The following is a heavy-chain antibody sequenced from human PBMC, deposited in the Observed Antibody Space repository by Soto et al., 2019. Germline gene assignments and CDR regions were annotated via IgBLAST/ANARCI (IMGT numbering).Heavy chain of an antibody. CDR1: GGCISSGDYY. D-gene: IGHD5-12*01. CDR3: ARDQTGDGYDGGFDH. Sequence: SETLSLTCTVSGGCISSGDYYWSWIRQPPGKGLEWIGYIYYSGSTYYNPSLKSRVTISVDTSKNQFSLKLSSVTAADTAVYYCARDQTGDGYDGGFDHWGQGTLVTVSS. V-gene: IGHV4-30-4*01. J-gene: IGHJ4*02. CDR2: IYYSGST.